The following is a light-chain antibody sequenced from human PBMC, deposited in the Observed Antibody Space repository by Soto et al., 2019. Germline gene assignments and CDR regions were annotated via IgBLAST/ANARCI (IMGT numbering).Light chain of an antibody. Sequence: EIVLTQSPATLSLSPGDRATLSCRASQSVTSSLAWFQQKPGQAPRLLIYDASNRATGIPARFSGSGSGTDFTLTISSLEPEDFAVYYCQQRSNWPPKITFGQGTRLEIK. CDR2: DAS. CDR1: QSVTSS. V-gene: IGKV3-11*01. J-gene: IGKJ5*01. CDR3: QQRSNWPPKIT.